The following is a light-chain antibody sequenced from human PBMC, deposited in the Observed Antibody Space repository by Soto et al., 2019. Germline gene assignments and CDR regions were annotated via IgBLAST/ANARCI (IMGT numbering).Light chain of an antibody. CDR2: EGS. J-gene: IGLJ1*01. Sequence: QSVLTQPPSVSGSPGQSITISCTGTSSDVGGYNLVSWYQQHPGKAPKLMIYEGSKRPSGVSNRFSGSKSGNTASLTISGLEAEDEADYYCCSYAGRTNDVFGTGTKLTVL. CDR1: SSDVGGYNL. V-gene: IGLV2-23*01. CDR3: CSYAGRTNDV.